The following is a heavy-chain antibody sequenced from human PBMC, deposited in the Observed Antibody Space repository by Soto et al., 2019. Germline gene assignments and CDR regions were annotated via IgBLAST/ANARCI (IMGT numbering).Heavy chain of an antibody. V-gene: IGHV3-30-3*01. Sequence: LRLSCATSGFSFSSFAMHWVRQAPGRGLEWLALTSYDGSDQYNAKSVKGRFTISRDNSKNTLYLQMNSLRAEDTAVYYCARDYDSSGYPRYYFDYWGQGTLVTVSS. D-gene: IGHD3-22*01. J-gene: IGHJ4*02. CDR3: ARDYDSSGYPRYYFDY. CDR1: GFSFSSFA. CDR2: TSYDGSDQ.